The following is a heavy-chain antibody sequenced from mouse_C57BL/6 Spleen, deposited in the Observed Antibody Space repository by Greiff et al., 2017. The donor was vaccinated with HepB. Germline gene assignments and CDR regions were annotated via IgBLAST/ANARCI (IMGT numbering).Heavy chain of an antibody. Sequence: QVQLQQSGPGLVAPSQSLSITCTVSGFSLTSYGVHWVRQPPGKGLEWLVVIWSDGSTTYNSALKSRLSISKDNSKSQVFLKMNSLQTDDTAMYYCARHGRLRPAMDYWGQGTSVTVSS. CDR1: GFSLTSYG. D-gene: IGHD2-4*01. CDR3: ARHGRLRPAMDY. V-gene: IGHV2-6-1*01. CDR2: IWSDGST. J-gene: IGHJ4*01.